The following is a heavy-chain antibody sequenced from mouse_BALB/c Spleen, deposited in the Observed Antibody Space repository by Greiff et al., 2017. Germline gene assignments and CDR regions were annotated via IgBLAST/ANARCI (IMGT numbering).Heavy chain of an antibody. CDR1: GFTFSSFG. CDR2: ISSGSSTI. J-gene: IGHJ4*01. D-gene: IGHD2-10*02. CDR3: ASQGVWAMDY. Sequence: EVKLMESGGGLVQPGGSRKLSCAASGFTFSSFGMHWVRQAPEKGLEWVAYISSGSSTIYYADTVKGRFTISRDNPKNTLFLQMTSLRSEDTAMYYCASQGVWAMDYWGQGTSVTVSS. V-gene: IGHV5-17*02.